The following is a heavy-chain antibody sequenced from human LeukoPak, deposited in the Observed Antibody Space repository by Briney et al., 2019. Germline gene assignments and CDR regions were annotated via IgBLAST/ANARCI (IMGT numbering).Heavy chain of an antibody. D-gene: IGHD3-10*02. V-gene: IGHV1-46*01. CDR2: INPSGDST. CDR1: GYTSTNYH. CDR3: AKDLHYYVAMDV. Sequence: ASVKVSCKASGYTSTNYHMHWVRQAPGQGLEWMGIINPSGDSTTYAQKFQGRVTMTRDTSTSTDYMELSSLRSEDTAVYYCAKDLHYYVAMDVWGQGTTVTVSS. J-gene: IGHJ6*02.